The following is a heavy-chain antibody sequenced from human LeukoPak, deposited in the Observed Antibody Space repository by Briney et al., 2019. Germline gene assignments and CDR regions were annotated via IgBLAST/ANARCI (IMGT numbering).Heavy chain of an antibody. D-gene: IGHD3-10*01. J-gene: IGHJ4*02. CDR1: GFTFSSYA. CDR3: AREDGYYFDY. CDR2: ISYDGSIK. Sequence: GRSLRLSCAASGFTFSSYAMHWVRQAPGKGLEWVAVISYDGSIKYYADSVKGRFTISRDSSKNTLYLQMSSVRAEGTAVYYCAREDGYYFDYWGQGTLVTVSS. V-gene: IGHV3-30*04.